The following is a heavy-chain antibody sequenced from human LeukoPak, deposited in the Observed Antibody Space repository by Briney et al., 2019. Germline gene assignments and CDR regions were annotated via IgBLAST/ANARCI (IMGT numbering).Heavy chain of an antibody. CDR3: ARDYYDILTGYRPFDY. D-gene: IGHD3-9*01. V-gene: IGHV3-30*19. Sequence: GGSLRLSCAASGFAFSSYGMHWVRQAPGKGLEWVAVISYDGSNKYYADSVKGRFTISRDNSKNTLYLQMNSLRAEDTAVYYCARDYYDILTGYRPFDYWGQGTLVTVSS. CDR1: GFAFSSYG. J-gene: IGHJ4*02. CDR2: ISYDGSNK.